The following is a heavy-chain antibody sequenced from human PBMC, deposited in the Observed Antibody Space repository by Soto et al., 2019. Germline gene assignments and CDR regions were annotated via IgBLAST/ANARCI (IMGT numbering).Heavy chain of an antibody. J-gene: IGHJ6*02. Sequence: QVQLVQSGAEVKKPGSSVKVSCKASGGTFSSYAISWVRQAPGQGLEWMGGIIPIFGTANYAQKFQGRVTITADESTSTAYMELSSLRAEDTAVYYCASGVKTGTTGISGMDVWGQGTTVTVSS. D-gene: IGHD1-7*01. CDR2: IIPIFGTA. V-gene: IGHV1-69*01. CDR3: ASGVKTGTTGISGMDV. CDR1: GGTFSSYA.